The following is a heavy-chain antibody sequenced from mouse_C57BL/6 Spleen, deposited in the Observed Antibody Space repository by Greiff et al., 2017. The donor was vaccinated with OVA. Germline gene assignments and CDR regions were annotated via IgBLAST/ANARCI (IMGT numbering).Heavy chain of an antibody. V-gene: IGHV1-52*01. CDR3: ARRGVAMDY. CDR1: GYTFTSYW. Sequence: QVQLKQPGAELVRPGSSVKLSCKASGYTFTSYWMHWVKQRPIQGLEWIGNIDPSDSETHYNQKFKDKATLTVDKSSSTAYMQLSSLTSEDSAVYYCARRGVAMDYWGQGTSVTVSS. J-gene: IGHJ4*01. CDR2: IDPSDSET.